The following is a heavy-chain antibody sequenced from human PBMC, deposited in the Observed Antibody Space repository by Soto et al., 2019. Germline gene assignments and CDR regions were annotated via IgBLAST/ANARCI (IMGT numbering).Heavy chain of an antibody. Sequence: PSETLSLTCAVSGDSISSSVWWTWVRQPPGKGLEWIGEVFHTGNTNYNPSLKSRVSVDKSTNEFSLKVTSVTAAGTAIYYCARKAWVRFDYWGQGALVTVSS. D-gene: IGHD7-27*01. J-gene: IGHJ4*02. CDR2: VFHTGNT. CDR1: GDSISSSVW. V-gene: IGHV4-4*02. CDR3: ARKAWVRFDY.